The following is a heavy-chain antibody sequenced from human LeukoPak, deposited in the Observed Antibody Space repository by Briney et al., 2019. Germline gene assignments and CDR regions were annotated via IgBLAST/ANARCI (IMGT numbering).Heavy chain of an antibody. CDR3: ARVCVERRWLQLGYFDY. CDR2: IYYSGST. Sequence: PSETLSLTRTVSGGSISSSSYYWGWIRQPPGKGLEWIGSIYYSGSTYYNPSLKSRVTISVDTSKNQFSLKLSSVTAADTAVYYCARVCVERRWLQLGYFDYWGQGTLVTVSS. V-gene: IGHV4-39*07. CDR1: GGSISSSSYY. D-gene: IGHD5-24*01. J-gene: IGHJ4*02.